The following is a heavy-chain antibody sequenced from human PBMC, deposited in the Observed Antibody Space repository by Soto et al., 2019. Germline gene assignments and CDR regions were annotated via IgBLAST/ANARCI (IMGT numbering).Heavy chain of an antibody. CDR3: VHRRRRTGSWSTGDFDY. CDR1: GVSLTTNGVG. CDR2: IYWDDDK. V-gene: IGHV2-5*02. D-gene: IGHD6-13*01. J-gene: IGHJ4*02. Sequence: QITLRESGPPVLKSTETLTLTCTFSGVSLTTNGVGVGWIRQSPGRAPEWPAIIYWDDDKRYSASLQNRLTITKDAPKKQVVLRLTYMDPVHTATYFCVHRRRRTGSWSTGDFDYWGQGTPVTVFS.